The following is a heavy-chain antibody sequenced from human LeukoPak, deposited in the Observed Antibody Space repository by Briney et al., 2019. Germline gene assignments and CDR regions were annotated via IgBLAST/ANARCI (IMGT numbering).Heavy chain of an antibody. D-gene: IGHD2-8*02. Sequence: ASVNVSCKASGGTFSSYAISWVRQAPGQGLEWMGWISAYNGNTNYAQKLQGRVTMTTDTSTSTAYMELRSLRSDDTAVYYCARRPGGADNWFDPWGQGTLVTVSS. CDR1: GGTFSSYA. V-gene: IGHV1-18*01. J-gene: IGHJ5*02. CDR3: ARRPGGADNWFDP. CDR2: ISAYNGNT.